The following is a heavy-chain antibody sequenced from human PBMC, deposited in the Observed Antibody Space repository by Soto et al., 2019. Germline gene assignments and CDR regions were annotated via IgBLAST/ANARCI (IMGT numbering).Heavy chain of an antibody. CDR1: GYTFTGYY. D-gene: IGHD6-6*01. CDR2: INPNSGGT. J-gene: IGHJ4*02. CDR3: ARDSSSSDFDY. Sequence: QVQLVQSGAEVKKPGASVKVSCKASGYTFTGYYMHWVRQAPGQGLEWMGWINPNSGGTNYAQKVQGWVTMTRDTSISTAYMELCRLRSDDTDVYYCARDSSSSDFDYWGQGTLVTVSS. V-gene: IGHV1-2*04.